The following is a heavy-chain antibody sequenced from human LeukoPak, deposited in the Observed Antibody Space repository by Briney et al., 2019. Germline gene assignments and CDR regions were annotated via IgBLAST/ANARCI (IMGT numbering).Heavy chain of an antibody. Sequence: ASVKVSCKASGYTFTGYYVHWVRQAPGQGLEWMGWINPNSGGTNYAQKFQGRVTMTRDTYISTAYMELSRLRSDDTAVYYCARGRPYSSSTYYYYGMDVWGQGTTVTVSS. V-gene: IGHV1-2*02. J-gene: IGHJ6*02. CDR3: ARGRPYSSSTYYYYGMDV. CDR2: INPNSGGT. D-gene: IGHD6-6*01. CDR1: GYTFTGYY.